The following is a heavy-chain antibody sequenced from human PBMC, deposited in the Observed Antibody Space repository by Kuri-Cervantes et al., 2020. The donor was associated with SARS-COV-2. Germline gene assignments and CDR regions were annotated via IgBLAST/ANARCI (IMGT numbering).Heavy chain of an antibody. CDR1: GFTFSSYA. Sequence: LSLTCAASGFTFSSYAMHWVRQAPGKGLEWVAVISYDGSNKYYADSVKGRFTISRDNSKNTLYLQMNSMRAEDTAVYYCANWPYGDYGLLDYWGQGTLVTVSS. D-gene: IGHD4-17*01. J-gene: IGHJ4*02. CDR3: ANWPYGDYGLLDY. V-gene: IGHV3-30-3*01. CDR2: ISYDGSNK.